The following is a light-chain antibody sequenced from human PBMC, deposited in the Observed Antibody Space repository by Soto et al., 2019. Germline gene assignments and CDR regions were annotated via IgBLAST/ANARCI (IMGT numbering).Light chain of an antibody. CDR3: QQYTYWPRT. CDR1: QSVSSS. CDR2: AAS. J-gene: IGKJ1*01. Sequence: EIVLTQSQATLSVSSGESVTLSWRASQSVSSSLAWYRQKPGQAPRLLIYAASTRATGIPARFTGSGSGTEFTLTISSLQSEDFAFYYCQQYTYWPRTFGQGTKVDIK. V-gene: IGKV3-15*01.